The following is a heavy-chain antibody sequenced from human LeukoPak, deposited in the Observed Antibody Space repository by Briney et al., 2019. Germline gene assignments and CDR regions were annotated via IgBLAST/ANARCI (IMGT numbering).Heavy chain of an antibody. V-gene: IGHV3-23*01. J-gene: IGHJ4*02. CDR2: ISASGEST. D-gene: IGHD2-15*01. CDR1: GFTIRNYA. CDR3: AKVIVGYCSGGSCYPQDY. Sequence: GGSLRLSCAASGFTIRNYAMSWVRQAPGKGLEWVSSISASGESTYYADSVKGRFTISRDNSKNTLYLQMNSLRAEDTALYYCAKVIVGYCSGGSCYPQDYWGQGTLVTVSS.